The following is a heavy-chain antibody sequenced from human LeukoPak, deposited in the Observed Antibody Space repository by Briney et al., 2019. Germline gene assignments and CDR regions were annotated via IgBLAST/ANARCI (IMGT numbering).Heavy chain of an antibody. CDR3: ARQKHYDRGPGAFDI. V-gene: IGHV3-21*01. CDR1: GFTFSSYS. J-gene: IGHJ3*02. CDR2: ISSSSSYI. D-gene: IGHD3-22*01. Sequence: GGSLRLSCAVSGFTFSSYSMSWVRQAPGKGLEWVSSISSSSSYIYYADSVKGRFTISRDNAKNSLYLQMNSLRAEDTAVYYCARQKHYDRGPGAFDIWGQGTMVTVSS.